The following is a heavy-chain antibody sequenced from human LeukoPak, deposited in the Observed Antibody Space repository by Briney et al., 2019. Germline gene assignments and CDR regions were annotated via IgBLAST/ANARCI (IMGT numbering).Heavy chain of an antibody. V-gene: IGHV4-59*01. CDR3: ARANGGLDY. J-gene: IGHJ4*02. CDR1: GGSISSYY. D-gene: IGHD2-8*01. Sequence: PSETLSLTCTVSGGSISSYYWSWIRQPPGKGLEWIGYIYYSGSTNYNPSLKSRVTISVDTSKNQFSLKLSSVTAADTAVHYCARANGGLDYWGQGTLVTVSS. CDR2: IYYSGST.